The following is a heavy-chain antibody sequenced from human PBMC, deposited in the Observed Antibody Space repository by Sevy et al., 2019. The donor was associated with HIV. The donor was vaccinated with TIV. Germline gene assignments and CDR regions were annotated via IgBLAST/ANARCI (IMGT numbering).Heavy chain of an antibody. Sequence: GGSLRLSCAASGFTFSNYWMNWVRQAPGKGLEWVAIIKQDGSEKYYVDSVKGRFTVSRDNAKNSLYLQMDSLRADDTVVYYCAAGTGWLIDYWGQGTLVTVSS. CDR3: AAGTGWLIDY. V-gene: IGHV3-7*01. CDR1: GFTFSNYW. D-gene: IGHD3-22*01. CDR2: IKQDGSEK. J-gene: IGHJ4*02.